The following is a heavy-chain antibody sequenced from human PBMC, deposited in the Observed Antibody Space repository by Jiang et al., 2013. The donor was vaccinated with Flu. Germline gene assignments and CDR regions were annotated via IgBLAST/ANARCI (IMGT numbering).Heavy chain of an antibody. D-gene: IGHD2-21*02. CDR3: AKIMSCGGDCYYFDY. CDR2: IIVISGTT. CDR1: GGTFTNYI. V-gene: IGHV1-69*06. J-gene: IGHJ4*02. Sequence: SGAEVKKSGSSVKVSCKASGGTFTNYIINWVRQAHGQGLEWMGGIIVISGTTNYAQRLQGRATISADKSTSTAYMELRSLTSEDTAVYYCAKIMSCGGDCYYFDYVGPGNPGPPSP.